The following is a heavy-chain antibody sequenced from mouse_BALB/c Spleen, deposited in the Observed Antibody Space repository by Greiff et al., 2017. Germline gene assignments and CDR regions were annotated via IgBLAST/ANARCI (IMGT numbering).Heavy chain of an antibody. CDR1: GYTFTSYW. V-gene: IGHV1S127*01. J-gene: IGHJ2*01. D-gene: IGHD2-1*01. CDR3: TRRGGNFNFDY. CDR2: IDPSDSYT. Sequence: QVQLQQPGAELVKPGASVKMSCKASGYTFTSYWMHWVKQRPGQGLEWIGTIDPSDSYTSYNQKFKGKATLTVDTSSSTAYMQLSSLTSEDSAVYYCTRRGGNFNFDYWGQGTTLTVSS.